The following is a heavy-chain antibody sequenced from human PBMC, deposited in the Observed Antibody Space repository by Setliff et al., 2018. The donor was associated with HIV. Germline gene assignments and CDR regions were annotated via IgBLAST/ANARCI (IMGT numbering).Heavy chain of an antibody. CDR1: GFTFSRYE. V-gene: IGHV3-48*03. D-gene: IGHD4-17*01. J-gene: IGHJ4*02. CDR2: ISSSGSAM. Sequence: HPGGSLRLSCAASGFTFSRYEMNWVRQAPGKGLEWVSYISSSGSAMYYADSVKGRFTISRDNAKNSLYLQMNSLRAEDTAVYYCARAYDDYDSDLDYWGQGTLVTVSS. CDR3: ARAYDDYDSDLDY.